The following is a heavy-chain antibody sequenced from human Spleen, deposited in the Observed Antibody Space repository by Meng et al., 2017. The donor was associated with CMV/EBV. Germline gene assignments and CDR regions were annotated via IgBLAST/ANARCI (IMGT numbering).Heavy chain of an antibody. CDR1: GYTFTGYK. CDR2: INCNRGDT. J-gene: IGHJ4*02. D-gene: IGHD3-10*01. CDR3: VRLAGGVDY. Sequence: VSCKASGYTFTGYKIHWVRQAPGQGPEWLGGINCNRGDTNYAQKFQGRVTMTRDTSISTAYMELSSLRSDDTAVYYCVRLAGGVDYWGQGTLVTVSS. V-gene: IGHV1-2*02.